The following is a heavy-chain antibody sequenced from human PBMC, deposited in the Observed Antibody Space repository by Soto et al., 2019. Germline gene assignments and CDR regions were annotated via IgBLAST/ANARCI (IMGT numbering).Heavy chain of an antibody. CDR1: GFTFSSYS. J-gene: IGHJ6*02. D-gene: IGHD6-19*01. CDR2: ISSSSSTI. CDR3: AREKTFSGWNYYYYYGMDV. Sequence: GGSLRLSCAASGFTFSSYSMNWVRQAPGKGLEWVSYISSSSSTIYYADSVKGRFTISRDNAKNSLYLQMNSLRDEDTAVYYCAREKTFSGWNYYYYYGMDVWGQGTTVTVSS. V-gene: IGHV3-48*02.